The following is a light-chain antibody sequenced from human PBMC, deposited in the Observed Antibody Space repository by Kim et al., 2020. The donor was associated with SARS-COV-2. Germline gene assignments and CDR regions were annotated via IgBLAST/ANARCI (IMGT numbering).Light chain of an antibody. Sequence: EIVLTQSPATLSLSPGERATLSCRASQSVSSYLAWYQQKPGQAPSLLIYDASSRATGIPARFSGSGSGTDFTLTISSLEPEDFAVYYCQHRGNWPLTFGHGTRLEIK. J-gene: IGKJ5*01. V-gene: IGKV3-11*01. CDR3: QHRGNWPLT. CDR1: QSVSSY. CDR2: DAS.